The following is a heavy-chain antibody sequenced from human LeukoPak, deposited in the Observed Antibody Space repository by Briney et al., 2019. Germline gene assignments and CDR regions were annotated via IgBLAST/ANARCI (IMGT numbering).Heavy chain of an antibody. J-gene: IGHJ4*02. Sequence: GGSLRLSCAASGFTISSYSMNWVRQAPGKGLEWVSSISSSSSYIYYADSVKGRFTISRDNAKNSLYLQMNSLRAEDTAVYYCARDLVRTVTTFDYWGQGTLVTVSS. CDR1: GFTISSYS. CDR2: ISSSSSYI. D-gene: IGHD4-17*01. V-gene: IGHV3-21*01. CDR3: ARDLVRTVTTFDY.